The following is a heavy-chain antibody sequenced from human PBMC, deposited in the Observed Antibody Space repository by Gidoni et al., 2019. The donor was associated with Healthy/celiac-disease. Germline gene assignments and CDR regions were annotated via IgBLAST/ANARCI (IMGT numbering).Heavy chain of an antibody. Sequence: QVQLQQWGAGLFKPSESLFLTRAVYGGFFRGYFWSWIRQPPGKGLEWIGEITHSGSTNYNPSLKNRVTISIDTSKNQFSLKLSSVTAADTAVYDCARLGIAVAGTAGSYYGMDVWGQGTTVTVSS. CDR1: GGFFRGYF. J-gene: IGHJ6*02. D-gene: IGHD6-19*01. V-gene: IGHV4-34*01. CDR2: ITHSGST. CDR3: ARLGIAVAGTAGSYYGMDV.